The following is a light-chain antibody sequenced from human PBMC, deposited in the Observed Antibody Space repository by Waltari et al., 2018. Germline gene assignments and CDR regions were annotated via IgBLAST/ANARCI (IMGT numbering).Light chain of an antibody. V-gene: IGLV10-54*04. Sequence: QAGLTQPPSVSKDLRQTVTLTCPGNSNNVGNQGTAWLQQHQGRPPKLLSYRNNNRPSGISERFSASTSGNTASLTITGLQSEDEADYYCSAWDSSLSAWVFGGGTKLTVL. CDR1: SNNVGNQG. J-gene: IGLJ3*02. CDR3: SAWDSSLSAWV. CDR2: RNN.